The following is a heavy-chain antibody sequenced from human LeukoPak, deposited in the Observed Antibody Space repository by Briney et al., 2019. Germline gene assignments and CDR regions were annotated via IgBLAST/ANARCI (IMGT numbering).Heavy chain of an antibody. CDR3: ARDGSPNYGYYAFFDN. D-gene: IGHD1-26*01. J-gene: IGHJ4*02. CDR1: GFTFGTHA. V-gene: IGHV3-21*01. CDR2: ITSTATHT. Sequence: PGGSLRLSCVASGFTFGTHAMSWVRQAPGKGLEWVSSITSTATHTYYADSVKGRFTISRDNAKNSLILQTSSLTVADTGIYYCARDGSPNYGYYAFFDNWGQGTLVTVSS.